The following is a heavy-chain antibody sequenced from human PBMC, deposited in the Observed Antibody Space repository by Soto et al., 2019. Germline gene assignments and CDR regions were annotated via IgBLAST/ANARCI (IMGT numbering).Heavy chain of an antibody. CDR1: GFSLSTYS. Sequence: EVQLVESGGGLVKPGGSLRLSCAASGFSLSTYSMNWVRQAPGKGLEWVSSISSSSNNIYYADSVKGRFTISRDNAKNSLFLQVNXXXXXXXXXXXXXXXXXXATGAFDYWGQGTLVTVSS. CDR2: ISSSSNNI. D-gene: IGHD6-13*01. J-gene: IGHJ4*02. CDR3: XXXXXXATGAFDY. V-gene: IGHV3-21*01.